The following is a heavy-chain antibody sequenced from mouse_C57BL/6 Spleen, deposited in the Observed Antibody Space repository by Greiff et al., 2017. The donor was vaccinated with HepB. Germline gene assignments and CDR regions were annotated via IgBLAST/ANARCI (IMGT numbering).Heavy chain of an antibody. CDR2: INPNNGGT. CDR3: ARRDDYDVGWFAY. CDR1: GYTFTDYN. V-gene: IGHV1-18*01. J-gene: IGHJ3*01. Sequence: EVQLVESGPELVKPGASVKIPCKASGYTFTDYNMDWVKQSHGKSLEWIGDINPNNGGTIYNQKFKGKATLTVDKSSSTAYMELRSLTSEDTAVYYCARRDDYDVGWFAYWGQGTLVTVSA. D-gene: IGHD2-4*01.